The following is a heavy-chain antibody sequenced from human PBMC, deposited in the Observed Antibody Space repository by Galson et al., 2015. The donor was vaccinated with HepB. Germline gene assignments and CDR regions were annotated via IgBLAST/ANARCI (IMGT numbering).Heavy chain of an antibody. CDR3: STAQLSAYYYDTRGFYDYFDY. D-gene: IGHD3-22*01. V-gene: IGHV3-15*01. J-gene: IGHJ4*02. CDR2: IRSKTDGGTT. Sequence: SLRLSCAASGFTFSNAWMTWVRQAPGKGLEWVGRIRSKTDGGTTDYAAPVKGRFTISRDDSINTLYLQMNSLKTEDTAVNYCSTAQLSAYYYDTRGFYDYFDYWGQGPLVTVSS. CDR1: GFTFSNAW.